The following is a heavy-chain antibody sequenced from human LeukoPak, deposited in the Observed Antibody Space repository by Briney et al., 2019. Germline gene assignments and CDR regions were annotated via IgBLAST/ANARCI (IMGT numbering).Heavy chain of an antibody. CDR3: AREGGIASRRFDY. Sequence: PGGSLRLSCAASGFTFSSYHMSWVRQAPGKGLEWVANIKEDGSEKLYVDSVKGRFTISRDRAKNSLYLQMNSLKAEDTAVYYSAREGGIASRRFDYWGQGTLVTVSS. V-gene: IGHV3-7*01. CDR1: GFTFSSYH. D-gene: IGHD6-6*01. CDR2: IKEDGSEK. J-gene: IGHJ4*02.